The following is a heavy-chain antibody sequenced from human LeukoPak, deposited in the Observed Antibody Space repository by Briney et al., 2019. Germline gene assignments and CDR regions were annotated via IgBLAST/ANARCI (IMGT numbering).Heavy chain of an antibody. CDR2: VYTSGSI. V-gene: IGHV4-4*07. J-gene: IGHJ6*03. D-gene: IGHD1-1*01. CDR1: GGSISSYY. Sequence: SETLSLTCTVSGGSISSYYWSWIRQPAGKGLEWIGRVYTSGSIYYNPSLTSRVTMSVDTSKNHFSLKLSSVTAADTAVYYCAGETGTRLDRVYFYYMDVWGKGTTVTVSS. CDR3: AGETGTRLDRVYFYYMDV.